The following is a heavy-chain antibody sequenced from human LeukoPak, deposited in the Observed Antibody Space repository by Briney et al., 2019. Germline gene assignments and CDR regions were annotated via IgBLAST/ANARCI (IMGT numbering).Heavy chain of an antibody. D-gene: IGHD3-16*01. Sequence: GGSLRLSCKASGFTFSDYFMHWVRQVPGKGLEWVAFVSQDEKTKLYVDSVKGRFTISRDNSRNTLYLQVNSLRGEDTAVYFCAKDVPASWAPDYWGQGTLVTVSS. V-gene: IGHV3-30*18. CDR1: GFTFSDYF. J-gene: IGHJ4*02. CDR2: VSQDEKTK. CDR3: AKDVPASWAPDY.